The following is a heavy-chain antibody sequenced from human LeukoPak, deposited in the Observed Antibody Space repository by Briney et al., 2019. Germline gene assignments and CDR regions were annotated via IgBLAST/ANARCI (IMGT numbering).Heavy chain of an antibody. D-gene: IGHD2-21*02. J-gene: IGHJ2*01. CDR3: AKDTLAYCGGDCYSYLYFDL. Sequence: GGSLRLSCAPSGFTFSSYAMSWVRQAPGKGLEWVSDISGSGGSTYYADSVKGRFTISRDNSKNTLYLQMNSLRAEDTAVYYCAKDTLAYCGGDCYSYLYFDLWGRGTLVTVSS. CDR1: GFTFSSYA. V-gene: IGHV3-23*01. CDR2: ISGSGGST.